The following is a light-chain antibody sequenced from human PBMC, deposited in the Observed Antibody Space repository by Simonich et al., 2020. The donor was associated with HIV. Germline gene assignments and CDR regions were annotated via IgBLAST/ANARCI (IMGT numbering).Light chain of an antibody. CDR1: ENISKW. CDR2: AAS. J-gene: IGKJ5*01. CDR3: QQSYNTLSIT. V-gene: IGKV1-39*01. Sequence: DIQMTQSPSTLFASVGDRVTITCRASENISKWLAWYQKKPGKAPKLLIYAASSLQSGVPSRFSGSGSGTDFTLTISSLQPEDFATYYCQQSYNTLSITFGQGTRLEIK.